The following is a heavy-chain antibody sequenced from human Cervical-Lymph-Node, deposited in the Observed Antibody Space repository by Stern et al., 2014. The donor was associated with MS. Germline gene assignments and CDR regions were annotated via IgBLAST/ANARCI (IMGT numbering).Heavy chain of an antibody. CDR2: INHNGRT. CDR1: GGSFNNYF. D-gene: IGHD2-15*01. J-gene: IGHJ6*02. V-gene: IGHV4-34*01. Sequence: QVQLQQWGAGLLKPSETLSLTCAIYGGSFNNYFWAWIRQPPGKGLEGIGEINHNGRTNYNSSLKSRVTISLDTSKNQFSLKLTSVTAADTAVYFCARVVVVAGATYSYYYAMDVWGQGTTVTVSS. CDR3: ARVVVVAGATYSYYYAMDV.